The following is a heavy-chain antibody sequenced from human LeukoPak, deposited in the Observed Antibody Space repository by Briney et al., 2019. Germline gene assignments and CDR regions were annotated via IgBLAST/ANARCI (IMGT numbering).Heavy chain of an antibody. D-gene: IGHD6-19*01. V-gene: IGHV3-21*01. CDR2: ITSSSTYI. Sequence: GGSLRLSCAASGFTFSSYSMYWVRQAPGKGLEWVSSITSSSTYIYYADSVKGRFTISRDNAKSSLYLQMNSLRAEDTAAYYCARFLAGTISYWGQGTLVTVSS. J-gene: IGHJ4*02. CDR3: ARFLAGTISY. CDR1: GFTFSSYS.